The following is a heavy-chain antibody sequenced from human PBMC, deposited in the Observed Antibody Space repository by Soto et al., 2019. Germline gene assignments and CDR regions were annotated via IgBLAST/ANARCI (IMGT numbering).Heavy chain of an antibody. CDR1: EDIFTRYP. CDR2: IIPMLGIT. V-gene: IGHV1-69*04. D-gene: IGHD2-8*01. J-gene: IGHJ4*02. CDR3: ASGGNGADDK. Sequence: QVQLVQSGAEVKQPGSTVKVSCKASEDIFTRYPISWVRQAPGQGLEWMGRIIPMLGITNYAQKFQGRVTITADKSTTTAFMEVSRLRSEDTAVYFCASGGNGADDKWGQGTLVSVSS.